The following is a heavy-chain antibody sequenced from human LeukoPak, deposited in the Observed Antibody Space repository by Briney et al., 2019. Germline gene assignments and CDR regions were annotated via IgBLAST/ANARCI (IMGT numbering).Heavy chain of an antibody. V-gene: IGHV3-15*07. J-gene: IGHJ1*01. CDR1: GFIFINAW. CDR3: IRYGYNTLEYSQH. CDR2: IKSKTDGGAT. D-gene: IGHD5-24*01. Sequence: GGSLRLSCAASGFIFINAWMNWVRQAPGKGLEWVGHIKSKTDGGATDYAAPVKGRFTISRDDSKNTLYLQMDSLKTEDTAIYYCIRYGYNTLEYSQHWGQDTLVTVSS.